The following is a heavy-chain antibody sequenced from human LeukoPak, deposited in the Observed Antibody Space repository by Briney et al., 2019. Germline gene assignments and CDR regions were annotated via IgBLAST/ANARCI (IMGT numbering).Heavy chain of an antibody. V-gene: IGHV4-31*03. Sequence: SQTLSLTCTVSGGSISSGGYYWSCIRPHPGKGLECIGYITYGGGNYYNPSLRSRVTISVDTSKNQFTLKLSSVTAADTAVYYCARGYYGSGRTLNIWFDPWGQGTLVTVS. D-gene: IGHD3-10*01. CDR3: ARGYYGSGRTLNIWFDP. J-gene: IGHJ5*02. CDR1: GGSISSGGYY. CDR2: ITYGGGN.